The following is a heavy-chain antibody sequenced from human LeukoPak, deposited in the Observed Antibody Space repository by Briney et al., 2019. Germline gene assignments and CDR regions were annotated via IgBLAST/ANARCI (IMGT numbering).Heavy chain of an antibody. V-gene: IGHV1-2*06. CDR1: GYTFTSYD. CDR3: ARDTAMVYYFDY. Sequence: ASVKVSCKASGYTFTSYDINWVRQAPGQGLEWMGRINPNSGGTNYAQKFQGRVTMTRDTSISTAYMELSRLRSDDAAVYYCARDTAMVYYFDYWGQGTLVTVSS. D-gene: IGHD5-18*01. J-gene: IGHJ4*02. CDR2: INPNSGGT.